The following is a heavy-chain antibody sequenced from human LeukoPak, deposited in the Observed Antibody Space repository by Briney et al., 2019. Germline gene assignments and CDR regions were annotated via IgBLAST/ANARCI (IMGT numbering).Heavy chain of an antibody. Sequence: GGSLRLSCAASGFTFSSYAMSWVRQAPGKGLEWVSIISDSGGSTYHADSVKGRFTISRDNFENTLYLQMNSLRAEDTAVYFCAKISTVTDNFGHWGQGTLVTVSS. CDR1: GFTFSSYA. CDR3: AKISTVTDNFGH. CDR2: ISDSGGST. V-gene: IGHV3-23*01. D-gene: IGHD4-17*01. J-gene: IGHJ4*02.